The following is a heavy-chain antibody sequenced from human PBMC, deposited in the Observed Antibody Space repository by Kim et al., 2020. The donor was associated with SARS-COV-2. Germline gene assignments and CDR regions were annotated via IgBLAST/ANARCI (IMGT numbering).Heavy chain of an antibody. V-gene: IGHV3-33*01. CDR1: EFTFSIYG. CDR3: ARERCGGDCPYYYYGMDV. D-gene: IGHD2-21*02. CDR2: IWHDGSNK. Sequence: GGSLRPSCAASEFTFSIYGMHWVRQAPGKGLEWVAVIWHDGSNKYYVDSVKGRFTISRDNSKNTLYLQMNSLRAEDTAVYYCARERCGGDCPYYYYGMDVWGQGTTVTVSS. J-gene: IGHJ6*02.